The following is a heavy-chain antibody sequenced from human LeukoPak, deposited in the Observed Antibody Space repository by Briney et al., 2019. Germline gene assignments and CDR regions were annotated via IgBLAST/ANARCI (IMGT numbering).Heavy chain of an antibody. J-gene: IGHJ4*02. V-gene: IGHV3-21*01. Sequence: GGFLRLSCAASGFTFSNYSMNWVRQAPGKGLEWVSSISSSSSYIYYADSVKGRFTISRDNAKNSLYLQMNSLRAEDTALYYCASLNRADCSSTSCHTHYWGQGTLVTVSS. D-gene: IGHD2-2*01. CDR2: ISSSSSYI. CDR3: ASLNRADCSSTSCHTHY. CDR1: GFTFSNYS.